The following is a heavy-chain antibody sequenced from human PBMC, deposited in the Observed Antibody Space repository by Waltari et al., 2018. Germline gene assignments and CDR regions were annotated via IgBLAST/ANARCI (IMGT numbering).Heavy chain of an antibody. CDR3: ARDRADDGDYGDF. J-gene: IGHJ4*02. CDR1: GGTFSDFT. D-gene: IGHD4-17*01. V-gene: IGHV1-69*08. Sequence: VQLLQSGSEVTRPGSSAKVSCRTSGGTFSDFTFSWVLQAPGQGLEWMGRINPLGGPPNYAPELQGRVTITADTSTSTSHMQLNNVTAADTAVYFCARDRADDGDYGDFWGQGTLVTVSS. CDR2: INPLGGPP.